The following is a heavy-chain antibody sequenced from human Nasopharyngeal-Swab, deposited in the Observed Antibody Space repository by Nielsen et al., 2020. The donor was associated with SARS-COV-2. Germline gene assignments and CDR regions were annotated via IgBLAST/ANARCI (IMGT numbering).Heavy chain of an antibody. V-gene: IGHV4-39*07. CDR2: IYYSGST. Sequence: SETLSLTCAVYGGSFSSYYWGWIRQPPGKGLEWIGSIYYSGSTYYNPSLKSRVTISVDTSKNQFSLKLSSVTAADTAVYYCASGGVGLTYDFWSGHDYYGMDVWGQGTTVTVSS. J-gene: IGHJ6*02. CDR1: GGSFSSYY. D-gene: IGHD3-3*01. CDR3: ASGGVGLTYDFWSGHDYYGMDV.